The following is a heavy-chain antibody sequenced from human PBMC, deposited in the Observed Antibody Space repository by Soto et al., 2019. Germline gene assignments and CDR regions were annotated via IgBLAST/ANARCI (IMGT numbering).Heavy chain of an antibody. J-gene: IGHJ4*02. V-gene: IGHV3-74*01. D-gene: IGHD6-19*01. CDR3: ARGYSSGPDS. CDR1: GFTFNDYW. CDR2: INGDGSTT. Sequence: EVQLVESGGGLVQPGGSLRLSCVASGFTFNDYWMHWVRQAPGKGMVWVARINGDGSTTTYADSVQGRFTISRANARNTLYLHLSCLRPEDTALYYCARGYSSGPDSWGQGNLVTVSS.